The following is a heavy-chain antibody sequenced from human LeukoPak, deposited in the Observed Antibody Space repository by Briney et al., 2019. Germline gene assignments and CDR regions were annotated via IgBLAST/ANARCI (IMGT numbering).Heavy chain of an antibody. D-gene: IGHD4-17*01. CDR3: AKERGYSGDPQDFDY. J-gene: IGHJ4*02. CDR1: GFTFSSYE. Sequence: GGSLRLSCAASGFTFSSYEMNWVRQAPGKGLEWVSYISSSGRTYYADSVKGRFSISRDNSKNTLYLQINSLRAEDTAVYYCAKERGYSGDPQDFDYWGQGTLVTVSS. CDR2: ISSSGRT. V-gene: IGHV3-48*03.